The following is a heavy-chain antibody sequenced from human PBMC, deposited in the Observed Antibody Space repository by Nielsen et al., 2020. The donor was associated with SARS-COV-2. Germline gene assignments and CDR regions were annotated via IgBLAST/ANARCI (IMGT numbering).Heavy chain of an antibody. CDR3: ARGSHAYSYDF. J-gene: IGHJ4*02. CDR2: TYYSGST. V-gene: IGHV4-31*03. CDR1: GASISSGGYY. Sequence: SETLSLTCTVSGASISSGGYYWSWIRQRPGAGLEWVGYTYYSGSTYYNPSLKSRLSLSRDTTENHFSLRLTSVTAADTAVYYCARGSHAYSYDFWGQGTLVTVSS. D-gene: IGHD3-16*01.